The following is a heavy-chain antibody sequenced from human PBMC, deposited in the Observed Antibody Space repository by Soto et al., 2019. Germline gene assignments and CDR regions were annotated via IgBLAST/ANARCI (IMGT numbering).Heavy chain of an antibody. CDR3: ARGLGPFDI. CDR2: INPNSGNT. Sequence: GASVKVSCKASGYTFTGYYMHWVRQAPGQGLEWMGWINPNSGNTGYAQKFQGRVTMTRNTSISTAYMELSSLRSEDTAVYYCARGLGPFDIWGQGTMVTVSS. CDR1: GYTFTGYY. J-gene: IGHJ3*02. V-gene: IGHV1-8*02.